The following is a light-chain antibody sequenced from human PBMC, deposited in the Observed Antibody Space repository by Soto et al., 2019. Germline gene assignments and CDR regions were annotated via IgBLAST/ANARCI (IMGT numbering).Light chain of an antibody. V-gene: IGKV3-20*01. J-gene: IGKJ1*01. CDR1: QSVSSSY. Sequence: EIVVTQSPGTLSLSPGERATLSCRASQSVSSSYLAWYQQKPGQAPRLLIYDASSRATGIPDRFSGSGSGTDFTLTISRLEPEDFAVYYCQVYGSSPLFGQGTKVDIK. CDR2: DAS. CDR3: QVYGSSPL.